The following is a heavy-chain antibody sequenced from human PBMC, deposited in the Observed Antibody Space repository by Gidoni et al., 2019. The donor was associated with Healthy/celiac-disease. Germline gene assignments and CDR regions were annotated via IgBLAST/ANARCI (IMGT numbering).Heavy chain of an antibody. CDR3: ARRALYCSGGSCYQLFDY. D-gene: IGHD2-15*01. V-gene: IGHV4-59*01. CDR1: GGSISSYH. Sequence: QVQLQESGPGLAKPSETLSLTCTVSGGSISSYHWSWIRQPPGKGLEWIGYLYDSGSTNSHPSLKSRVTISVDTSKNQFSLKLSAVTAADTAVYYCARRALYCSGGSCYQLFDYWGQGTLVTVSS. CDR2: LYDSGST. J-gene: IGHJ4*02.